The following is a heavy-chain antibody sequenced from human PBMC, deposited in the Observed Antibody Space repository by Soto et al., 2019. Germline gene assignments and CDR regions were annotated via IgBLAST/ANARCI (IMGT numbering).Heavy chain of an antibody. D-gene: IGHD3-10*01. CDR1: RFTFNNYA. V-gene: IGHV3-23*01. CDR3: AKNFWFGELSPFDY. Sequence: EVQLLESGGGSVQPGGSLRLSCAASRFTFNNYAMSWVRQAPGKGLEWVSAINGSGAKTLYADSVKGRFTTSRDNSRNTVYLHMNSRRGEDTAIDYCAKNFWFGELSPFDYWGQGILVTVSS. J-gene: IGHJ4*02. CDR2: INGSGAKT.